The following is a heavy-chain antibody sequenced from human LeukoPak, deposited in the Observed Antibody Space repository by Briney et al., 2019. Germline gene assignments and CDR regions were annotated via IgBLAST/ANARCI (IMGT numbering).Heavy chain of an antibody. D-gene: IGHD1-7*01. CDR2: TYYRSKWYN. V-gene: IGHV6-1*01. CDR3: AGGTGTFDY. J-gene: IGHJ4*02. Sequence: SQTLSLTCAISGDSVSSNGAAWNWIRQSPSRGLEWLGRTYYRSKWYNEYAISVKSRIIINPDTSTNQFSLQLNSVTLEDTAVYYCAGGTGTFDYWGQGTLVTVSS. CDR1: GDSVSSNGAA.